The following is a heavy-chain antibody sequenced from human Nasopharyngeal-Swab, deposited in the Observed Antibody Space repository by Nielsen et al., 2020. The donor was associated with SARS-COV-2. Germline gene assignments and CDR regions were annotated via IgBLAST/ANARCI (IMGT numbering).Heavy chain of an antibody. J-gene: IGHJ4*02. Sequence: GESLKISCAGSGFIFSGSAIHWVRQASGKGLEWVGRIRSKGNSYATEYAASVEGRFTISRDDSKNTAYLQMNSLMTEDTAVYYCSRCGGSCYTGKDYWGQGTLVTVSS. D-gene: IGHD2-15*01. CDR1: GFIFSGSA. CDR2: IRSKGNSYAT. CDR3: SRCGGSCYTGKDY. V-gene: IGHV3-73*01.